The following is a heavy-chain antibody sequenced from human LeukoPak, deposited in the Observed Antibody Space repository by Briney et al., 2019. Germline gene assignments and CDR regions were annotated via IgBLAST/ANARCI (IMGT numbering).Heavy chain of an antibody. V-gene: IGHV3-48*02. CDR3: ARTGPYGDYVRAFDY. Sequence: GGSLRLSCAASGFTFSSYSMNWVRQAPGKGLEWVSYISSSSSTIYYADSVKSRFTISRDNAKNSLYLQMNSLRDEDTAVYYCARTGPYGDYVRAFDYWGQGTLVTVSS. CDR1: GFTFSSYS. D-gene: IGHD4-17*01. CDR2: ISSSSSTI. J-gene: IGHJ4*02.